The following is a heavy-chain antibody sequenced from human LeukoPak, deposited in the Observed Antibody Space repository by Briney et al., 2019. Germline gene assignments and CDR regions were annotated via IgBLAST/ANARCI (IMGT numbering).Heavy chain of an antibody. CDR2: ISSSSSTI. J-gene: IGHJ3*02. D-gene: IGHD3-22*01. Sequence: GGSLRLSCAASGFTFSSYSMNWVRQAPGKGLEWVSYISSSSSTIYYADSVKGRFTISRDNAKNSLYLQMNSLRAEDTAVYYCARLITMIVVDDAFDIWGQGTMVTVSS. CDR3: ARLITMIVVDDAFDI. V-gene: IGHV3-48*01. CDR1: GFTFSSYS.